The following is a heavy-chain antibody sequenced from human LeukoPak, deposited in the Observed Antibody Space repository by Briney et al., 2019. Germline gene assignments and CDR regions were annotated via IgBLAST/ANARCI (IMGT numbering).Heavy chain of an antibody. Sequence: ASVKVSCKASGYTFTDYYMHWVRQAPGQGLEWMGWINPNIGSTNYAQKFQGRVTMTRDTSISTAYMELSRLRSDDTAVYYCARDGYYDILTGYYNYYYYMDVWGKGTTVTVSS. CDR3: ARDGYYDILTGYYNYYYYMDV. D-gene: IGHD3-9*01. V-gene: IGHV1-2*02. CDR1: GYTFTDYY. CDR2: INPNIGST. J-gene: IGHJ6*03.